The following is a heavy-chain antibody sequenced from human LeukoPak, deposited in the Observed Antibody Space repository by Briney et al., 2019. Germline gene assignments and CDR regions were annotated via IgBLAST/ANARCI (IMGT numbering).Heavy chain of an antibody. V-gene: IGHV1-69*04. Sequence: GASVKVSCKASGGTFSSYAISWVRQAPGQGLEWMGRIIPILGIANYAQKFQGRVTITADKSTSTAYMELRSLRSDDTAVYYCARRYYDSSGYYIDYWGQGTLVTVSS. CDR3: ARRYYDSSGYYIDY. D-gene: IGHD3-22*01. CDR1: GGTFSSYA. CDR2: IIPILGIA. J-gene: IGHJ4*02.